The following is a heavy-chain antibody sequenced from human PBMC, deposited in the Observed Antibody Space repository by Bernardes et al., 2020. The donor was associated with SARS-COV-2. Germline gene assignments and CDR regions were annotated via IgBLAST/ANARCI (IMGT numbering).Heavy chain of an antibody. J-gene: IGHJ6*02. CDR1: GYTLIALS. CDR3: ATDFAAAGTPSMFYYYYGMNV. D-gene: IGHD6-13*01. CDR2: FAPEEGET. Sequence: ASVKVSCKVSGYTLIALSMHWVRQAPGQGLEWMGGFAPEEGETIYAQKFQGRVTMTEDTSTDTAYMELSSLRSEDTAVYYCATDFAAAGTPSMFYYYYGMNVWGQGTTVTVSS. V-gene: IGHV1-24*01.